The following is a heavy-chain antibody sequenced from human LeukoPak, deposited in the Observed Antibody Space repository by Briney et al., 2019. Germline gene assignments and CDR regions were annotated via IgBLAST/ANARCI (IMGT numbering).Heavy chain of an antibody. CDR1: GFTFSTYW. Sequence: PGGSLRLSCAASGFTFSTYWMSWVRQAPGKGLEWVANIKQDGSEKYYVDSVKGRFTITRDNAKNSLYLQMNSLRAEDTAVYYCAKDIGSGSFYYFDYWGQGTLVTVSS. CDR2: IKQDGSEK. V-gene: IGHV3-7*01. J-gene: IGHJ4*02. D-gene: IGHD1-26*01. CDR3: AKDIGSGSFYYFDY.